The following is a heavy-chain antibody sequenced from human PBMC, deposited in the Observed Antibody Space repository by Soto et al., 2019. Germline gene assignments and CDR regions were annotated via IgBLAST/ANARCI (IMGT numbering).Heavy chain of an antibody. Sequence: EVQLVESGGGLVQPGGSLRLSCAASGFTFSSYWMHWVRQAPGKGLVWVSRIKTDGSSTGYEDSVKGRFTISRDNALNTLSLQMNSLTAEDTALYYCARVGTGAYYFDCWGLGTLVTVSS. D-gene: IGHD7-27*01. V-gene: IGHV3-74*01. CDR3: ARVGTGAYYFDC. CDR1: GFTFSSYW. CDR2: IKTDGSST. J-gene: IGHJ4*02.